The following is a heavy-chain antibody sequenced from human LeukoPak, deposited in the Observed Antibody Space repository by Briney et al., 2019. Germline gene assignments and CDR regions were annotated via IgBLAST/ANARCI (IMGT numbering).Heavy chain of an antibody. CDR1: GFTLRNYA. CDR2: ISWNSGSI. V-gene: IGHV3-9*01. J-gene: IGHJ3*02. CDR3: ARKLGNAFDI. D-gene: IGHD7-27*01. Sequence: PGGSLRLSCAASGFTLRNYAMHWVRQAPGKGLEWVSGISWNSGSIGYADSVKGRFTISRDNAKNSLYLQMNSLRAEDTALYYCARKLGNAFDIWGQGTMVTVSS.